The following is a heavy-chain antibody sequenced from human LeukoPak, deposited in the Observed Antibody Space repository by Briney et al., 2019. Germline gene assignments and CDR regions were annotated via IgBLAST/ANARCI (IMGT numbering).Heavy chain of an antibody. Sequence: GGSLRLSCAASGFTVTTNYMSWVRQAPGKGLEWVSVIYSGGSTYYADSVKGRFTISRHNSKNTLYLQMDSLRDEDTAVYYCAREWFYDSSGYYVYWGQGTLVTVSS. CDR2: IYSGGST. V-gene: IGHV3-53*04. CDR1: GFTVTTNY. J-gene: IGHJ4*02. D-gene: IGHD3-22*01. CDR3: AREWFYDSSGYYVY.